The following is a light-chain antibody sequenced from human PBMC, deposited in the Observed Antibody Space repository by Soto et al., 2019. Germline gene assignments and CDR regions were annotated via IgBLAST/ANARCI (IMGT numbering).Light chain of an antibody. CDR3: QQYNSYRWT. CDR1: QSISSW. J-gene: IGKJ1*01. V-gene: IGKV1-5*03. CDR2: KAS. Sequence: DIQMTQSPSTLSASVGDRVTITCRASQSISSWLAWYQQKPGKAPKLLICKASTLESGVPSRFSGSGSGTEFTLTISSLQPDDFATYYCQQYNSYRWTFGQGTKVDIK.